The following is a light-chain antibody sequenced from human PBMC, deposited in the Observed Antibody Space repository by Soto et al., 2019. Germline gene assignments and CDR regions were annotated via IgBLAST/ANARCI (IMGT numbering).Light chain of an antibody. CDR1: QSVSSY. Sequence: EIVSTQSPATLSLSPGEGATLSCRASQSVSSYLVWYQQKPGQAPRLLIYDASKRATGIPARFSGSGSGTDFTLTISSLEPEDFAVYYCQQRSSRPPMYTFGQGTKVEIK. V-gene: IGKV3-11*01. CDR3: QQRSSRPPMYT. CDR2: DAS. J-gene: IGKJ2*01.